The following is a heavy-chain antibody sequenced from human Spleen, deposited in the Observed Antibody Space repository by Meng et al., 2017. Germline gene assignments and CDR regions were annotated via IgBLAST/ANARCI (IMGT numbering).Heavy chain of an antibody. CDR3: AGGAVVTLIFYHAMDV. CDR1: GYSITGSYN. V-gene: IGHV4-38-2*01. J-gene: IGHJ6*02. Sequence: GSLRLSCAVSGYSITGSYNWGWIRQSPGKGLEWIGSIYQSGSTYYNPSLKSRVTMSADTSKNQFSLKLTSVTAAEAAVYYCAGGAVVTLIFYHAMDVWGQGTTVTVSS. D-gene: IGHD2-21*02. CDR2: IYQSGST.